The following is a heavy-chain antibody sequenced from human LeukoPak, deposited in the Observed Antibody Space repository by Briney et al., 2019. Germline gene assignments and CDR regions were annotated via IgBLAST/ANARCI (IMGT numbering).Heavy chain of an antibody. Sequence: GGSLRLSCEASGFTFSDYSMNWVRQAPGKGLEWVSSISSSSSYIDYADSVKGRFTISRDNAKNSLYLQMNSLRAEDTAVYFCTQSAVTTVTTFPNWGQGTLVTVSS. D-gene: IGHD4-17*01. CDR2: ISSSSSYI. CDR3: TQSAVTTVTTFPN. CDR1: GFTFSDYS. V-gene: IGHV3-21*01. J-gene: IGHJ4*02.